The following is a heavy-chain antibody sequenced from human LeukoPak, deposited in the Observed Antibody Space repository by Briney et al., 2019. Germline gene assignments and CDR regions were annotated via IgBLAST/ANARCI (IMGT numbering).Heavy chain of an antibody. CDR3: ARGITMMTVAPGY. Sequence: GGSLRLSCAASGFTVSNNYMTWVRQAPGRGLEWVSVLYSNNITYYADSVKGRFTVSRDSSKNTLYLQMSSLRAEDTAVYYCARGITMMTVAPGYWGQGTLVTVSS. V-gene: IGHV3-53*01. J-gene: IGHJ4*02. CDR2: LYSNNIT. D-gene: IGHD3-22*01. CDR1: GFTVSNNY.